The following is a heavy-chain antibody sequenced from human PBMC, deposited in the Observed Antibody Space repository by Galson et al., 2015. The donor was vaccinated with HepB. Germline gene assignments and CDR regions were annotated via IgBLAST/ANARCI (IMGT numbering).Heavy chain of an antibody. V-gene: IGHV3-23*01. CDR1: GFTFSSYA. CDR2: ISGSGGST. J-gene: IGHJ6*03. D-gene: IGHD6-6*01. Sequence: SLRLSCAASGFTFSSYAMSWVRQAPGKGLEWVSAISGSGGSTYYADSVKGRFTISRDNSKNTLYLQMNSLRAEDTAVYYCAKVAYSSSSLYYYMGVWGKGTTVTVSS. CDR3: AKVAYSSSSLYYYMGV.